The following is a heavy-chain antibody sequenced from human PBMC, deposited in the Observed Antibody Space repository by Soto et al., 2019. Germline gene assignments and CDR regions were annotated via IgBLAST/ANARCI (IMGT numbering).Heavy chain of an antibody. V-gene: IGHV4-59*08. CDR3: ARQGSVYSGYNRAYYFDS. Sequence: PSETLSLTCTVSGGSISRYYWSWIRQPPGKGLEWIGYIYYSGSTNYNPSLKSRVTISVDTSKNQFSLKLSSVTAADTAVYYCARQGSVYSGYNRAYYFDSWGQGTLVTVSS. D-gene: IGHD5-12*01. CDR2: IYYSGST. CDR1: GGSISRYY. J-gene: IGHJ4*02.